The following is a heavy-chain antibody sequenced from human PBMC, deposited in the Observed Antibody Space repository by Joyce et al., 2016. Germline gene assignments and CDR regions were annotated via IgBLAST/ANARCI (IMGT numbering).Heavy chain of an antibody. J-gene: IGHJ4*02. CDR2: IYCGGDT. Sequence: EVQLVESGGGLIQPGGSLRLSCAVSGFTVSNNYMTWVSQAPGKGLGCVSFIYCGGDTYYADSVKGRFAISRDKNTLYLQMTSLRVEDTAVYYCARVPGFHWGQGTLVTVSS. V-gene: IGHV3-53*01. CDR3: ARVPGFH. CDR1: GFTVSNNY.